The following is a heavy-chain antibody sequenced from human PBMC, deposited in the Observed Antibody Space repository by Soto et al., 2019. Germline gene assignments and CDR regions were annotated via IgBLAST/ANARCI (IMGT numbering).Heavy chain of an antibody. CDR2: ISAYNGNT. CDR1: GYTFTSYG. J-gene: IGHJ3*02. Sequence: GASVKVSCKASGYTFTSYGISWVRQSPGQGLEWMGWISAYNGNTNYAQKLQGRVTMTTDTSTSTAYMELRSLRSDDTAVYYCARDSRWLQKKGFDAFDIWGQGTMVTVSS. CDR3: ARDSRWLQKKGFDAFDI. D-gene: IGHD5-12*01. V-gene: IGHV1-18*01.